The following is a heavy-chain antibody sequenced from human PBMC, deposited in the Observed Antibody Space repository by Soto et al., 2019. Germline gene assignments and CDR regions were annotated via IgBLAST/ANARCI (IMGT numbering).Heavy chain of an antibody. J-gene: IGHJ4*02. CDR2: IYYSGST. Sequence: QVQLQESGPGLVKPSQTLSLTCTVSGGSISSGGYYWSWIRQHPGKGLEWIGYIYYSGSTYYNPSLKSXATXSXDTSKNQFSLKLSSVTAADTAVYYCAGTSLAAAAGYWGQGTLVTVSS. V-gene: IGHV4-31*03. CDR3: AGTSLAAAAGY. D-gene: IGHD6-13*01. CDR1: GGSISSGGYY.